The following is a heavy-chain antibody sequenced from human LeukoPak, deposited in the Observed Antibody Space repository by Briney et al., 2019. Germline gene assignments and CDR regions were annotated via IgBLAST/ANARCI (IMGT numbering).Heavy chain of an antibody. CDR2: IIPIFGTA. V-gene: IGHV1-69*13. CDR1: GGTFSSYA. Sequence: VASVKVSCKASGGTFSSYAISWVRQAHGQGLEWMGGIIPIFGTANYAQKFQGRVTITADESTSTAYMELSSLRSEDTAVYYCARDRAGGDIVVVPAPGGGWFDPWGQGTLVTVSS. D-gene: IGHD2-2*01. CDR3: ARDRAGGDIVVVPAPGGGWFDP. J-gene: IGHJ5*02.